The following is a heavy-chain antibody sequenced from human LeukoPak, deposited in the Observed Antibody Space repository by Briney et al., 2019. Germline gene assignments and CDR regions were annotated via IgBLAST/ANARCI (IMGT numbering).Heavy chain of an antibody. V-gene: IGHV4-4*07. CDR3: VRGHQGSTPHDAFDV. D-gene: IGHD5/OR15-5a*01. CDR1: GGSISSYY. Sequence: SETLSLTCTVSGGSISSYYWNWIRHPAGKGLEWMGRIYYSGNTNYNATPKSRVTMSVDTSKSQLSLNLNSVSAADTAVYYCVRGHQGSTPHDAFDVWGQGTMVTVSS. J-gene: IGHJ3*01. CDR2: IYYSGNT.